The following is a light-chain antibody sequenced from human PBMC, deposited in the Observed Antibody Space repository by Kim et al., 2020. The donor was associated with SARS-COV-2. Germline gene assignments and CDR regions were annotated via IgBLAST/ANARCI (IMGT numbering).Light chain of an antibody. V-gene: IGLV6-57*03. Sequence: GETITLSCSHSGGNIANSYVQWYQPRPGSAPTTVIYEDKRRPSGVPDRFSGSIDTSSSSASLTISGLKTEDEADYYCQSYDDSSRVFGGGTQLTVL. CDR1: GGNIANSY. CDR2: EDK. J-gene: IGLJ3*02. CDR3: QSYDDSSRV.